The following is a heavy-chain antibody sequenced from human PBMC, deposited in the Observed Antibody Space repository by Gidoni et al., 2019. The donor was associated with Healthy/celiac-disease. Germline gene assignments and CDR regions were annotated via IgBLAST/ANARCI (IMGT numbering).Heavy chain of an antibody. Sequence: QVQLVASGGGVVQPGWSLRLSCAASGFPFRSYAMHWVRQAPVKGLEWVAVISYDGSNKYYADSVKGRFSISRDNSKNTLYLQMNSLRAEDTAVDYCAGEVPDATREWYLLPGFDPWGQGTMVTVSS. CDR2: ISYDGSNK. J-gene: IGHJ5*02. V-gene: IGHV3-30-3*01. CDR3: AGEVPDATREWYLLPGFDP. D-gene: IGHD1-26*01. CDR1: GFPFRSYA.